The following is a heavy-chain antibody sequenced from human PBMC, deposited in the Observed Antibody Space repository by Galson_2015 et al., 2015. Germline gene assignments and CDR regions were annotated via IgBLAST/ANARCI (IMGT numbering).Heavy chain of an antibody. CDR1: GFTFSSYG. J-gene: IGHJ6*03. D-gene: IGHD6-13*01. CDR2: IWYDGSNK. CDR3: ARDGIAAAIGSAYYYYYYKDV. Sequence: SLRLSCAASGFTFSSYGMHWVRQAPGKGLEWVAVIWYDGSNKYYADSVKGRFTISRDNSKNTLYLQMNSLRAEDTAVYYCARDGIAAAIGSAYYYYYYKDVWGKGTTVTVSS. V-gene: IGHV3-33*01.